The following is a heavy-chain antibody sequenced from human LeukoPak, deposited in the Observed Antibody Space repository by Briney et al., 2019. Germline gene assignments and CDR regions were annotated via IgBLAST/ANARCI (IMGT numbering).Heavy chain of an antibody. Sequence: PGGSLRLSCAVSGLSFSNYWMHWVRQAPGKGRVWVARTNLHGTTVDYADYVKGRFTISRDNAKNTLFLQMNSLRAEDTAVYYCASGYTYVRLGDHWGQGTLVTVSS. D-gene: IGHD5-18*01. CDR3: ASGYTYVRLGDH. CDR2: TNLHGTTV. V-gene: IGHV3-74*01. CDR1: GLSFSNYW. J-gene: IGHJ4*02.